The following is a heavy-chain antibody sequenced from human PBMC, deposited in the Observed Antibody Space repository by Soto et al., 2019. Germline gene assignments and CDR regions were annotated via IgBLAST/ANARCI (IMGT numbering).Heavy chain of an antibody. Sequence: VGSLRLSCASSGFTFSSYAMHCVRQAPGKGLEWVAVISYDGSNKYYADSVKGRFTISRDNSKNTLYLKMNSLRAEDTAVYYCAKEDNGGYYYSWDYWSQETLVTGSS. CDR2: ISYDGSNK. CDR1: GFTFSSYA. D-gene: IGHD3-22*01. J-gene: IGHJ4*02. CDR3: AKEDNGGYYYSWDY. V-gene: IGHV3-30*18.